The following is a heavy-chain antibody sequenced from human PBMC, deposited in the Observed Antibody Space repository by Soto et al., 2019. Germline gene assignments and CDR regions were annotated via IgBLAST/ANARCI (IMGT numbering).Heavy chain of an antibody. CDR2: IYYSGST. D-gene: IGHD6-13*01. CDR3: ARKGRAIAAAGLDY. V-gene: IGHV4-39*01. CDR1: GGSISSSSYY. J-gene: IGHJ4*02. Sequence: QLQLQESGPGLVKPSGTLSLTCTVSGGSISSSSYYWGWIRQPPGKGLEWIGSIYYSGSTYYNPSLKSRVTISVDTSKNQFSLKLSSVTAADTAVYYCARKGRAIAAAGLDYWGQGTLVTVSS.